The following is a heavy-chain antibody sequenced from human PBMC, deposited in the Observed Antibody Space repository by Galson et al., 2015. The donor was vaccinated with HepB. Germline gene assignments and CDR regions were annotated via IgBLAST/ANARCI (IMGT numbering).Heavy chain of an antibody. Sequence: PALVKPTQTLTLTCTFSGFSLSTSGVAVGWIRQPPGKALEWLALIYWNDDKRYSPSLKNRLTITKDTSKSRVVLTMTNMDPVDTGTYYCAHSREMGMNFNCWCQGTLVTVSS. CDR2: IYWNDDK. D-gene: IGHD7-27*01. CDR3: AHSREMGMNFNC. J-gene: IGHJ4*02. V-gene: IGHV2-5*01. CDR1: GFSLSTSGVA.